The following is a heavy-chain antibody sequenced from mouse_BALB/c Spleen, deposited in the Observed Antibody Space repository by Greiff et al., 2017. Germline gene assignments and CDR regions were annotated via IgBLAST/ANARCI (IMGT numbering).Heavy chain of an antibody. J-gene: IGHJ3*01. CDR1: GFNIKDTY. V-gene: IGHV14-3*02. CDR3: ARPYRYDPFAY. Sequence: EVKLQESGAELVKPGASVKLSCTASGFNIKDTYMHWVKQRPEQGLEWIGRIDPANGNTKYDPKFQGKATITADTSSNTAYLQLSSLTSEDTAVYYCARPYRYDPFAYWGQGTLVTVSA. D-gene: IGHD2-14*01. CDR2: IDPANGNT.